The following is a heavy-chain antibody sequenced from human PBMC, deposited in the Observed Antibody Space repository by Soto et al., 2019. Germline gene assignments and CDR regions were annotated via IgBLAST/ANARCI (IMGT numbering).Heavy chain of an antibody. CDR3: ARQASKVGEATH. D-gene: IGHD3-10*01. CDR2: IYYSGST. Sequence: SETRSLTCNVSGGSISSSSYYWGWIRQPPGKGLEWIGSIYYSGSTYYNPSLKSRVTISVDTSKNQFSLKLSSVTAADTAVYYCARQASKVGEATHWGQGTLVTVSS. J-gene: IGHJ4*02. CDR1: GGSISSSSYY. V-gene: IGHV4-39*01.